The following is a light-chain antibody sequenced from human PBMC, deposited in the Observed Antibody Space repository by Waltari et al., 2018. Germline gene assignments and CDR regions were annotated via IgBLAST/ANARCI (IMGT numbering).Light chain of an antibody. CDR3: CSYAGAYTFV. CDR1: INDVGVEDY. J-gene: IGLJ3*02. CDR2: DVV. Sequence: QSALTQPHSVSASPGQSVTIPCSGSINDVGVEDYVSWYQQLPGKAPKLILYDVVKRPSGVPSRFSGSKYGTTASLIISGLQTDDEATYYCCSYAGAYTFVFGGGTKLTVL. V-gene: IGLV2-11*01.